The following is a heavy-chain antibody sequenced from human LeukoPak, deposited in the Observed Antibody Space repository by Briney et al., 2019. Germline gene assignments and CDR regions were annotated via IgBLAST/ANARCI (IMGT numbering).Heavy chain of an antibody. Sequence: GGSLRLSCAASGFTFSTFAMIWVRQPPGKGLEWVSSIFPSGGEIHYADSVRGRFTISRDNSKSTLSLQMNSLRAEDTAVYYCARLYYDILTGYYFFDYWGQGTLVSVSS. V-gene: IGHV3-23*01. D-gene: IGHD3-9*01. J-gene: IGHJ4*02. CDR3: ARLYYDILTGYYFFDY. CDR1: GFTFSTFA. CDR2: IFPSGGEI.